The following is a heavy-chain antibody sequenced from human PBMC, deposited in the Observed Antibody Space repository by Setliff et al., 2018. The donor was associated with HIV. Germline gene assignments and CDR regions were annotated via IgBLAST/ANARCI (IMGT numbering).Heavy chain of an antibody. CDR3: ARNSQKGIQPLLLAS. V-gene: IGHV4-31*03. Sequence: TSETLSLTCTVSGGSISSGGYYWSWIRQHPGKGLEWIGYIYYSGRTYYNPSLKSRVTISVDTSKNQSSLMLDSVTAADTAVYYCARNSQKGIQPLLLASGGPGTLVTVSS. CDR2: IYYSGRT. CDR1: GGSISSGGYY. J-gene: IGHJ4*02. D-gene: IGHD1-1*01.